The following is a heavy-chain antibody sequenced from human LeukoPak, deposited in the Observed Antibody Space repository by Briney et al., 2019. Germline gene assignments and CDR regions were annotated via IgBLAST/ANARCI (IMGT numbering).Heavy chain of an antibody. J-gene: IGHJ5*02. CDR2: IYTRGST. Sequence: PSETLSLTCTVSGGSINSGTFYWSWIRQPAGKGLEWIGHIYTRGSTNYNPSLTSRVTISMDTSKNQLSLKLNSVTAADTAVYYCTSSGWYRGWFDPWGQGTLVSVSS. CDR3: TSSGWYRGWFDP. V-gene: IGHV4-61*09. D-gene: IGHD6-19*01. CDR1: GGSINSGTFY.